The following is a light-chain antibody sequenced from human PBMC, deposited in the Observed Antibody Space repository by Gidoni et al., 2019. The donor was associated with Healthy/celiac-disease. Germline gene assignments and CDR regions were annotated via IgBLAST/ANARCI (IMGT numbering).Light chain of an antibody. J-gene: IGKJ3*01. CDR2: AAS. V-gene: IGKV1-39*01. Sequence: DIQMTQSPSSLSASVGDRVTITCRASQSISSYLNWYQQKPGKAPKLLIYAASSLQSGVPSRFSGSGSGTEFTLTISSLQPEDFATYYCQQSYSTTFGPGTKVDIK. CDR3: QQSYSTT. CDR1: QSISSY.